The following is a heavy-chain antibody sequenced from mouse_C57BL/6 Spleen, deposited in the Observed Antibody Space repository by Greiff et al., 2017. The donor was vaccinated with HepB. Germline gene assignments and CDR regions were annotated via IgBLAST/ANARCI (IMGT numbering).Heavy chain of an antibody. Sequence: QVQLQQSGPELVKPGASVKISCKASGYAFSSSWMNWVKQRPGKGLEWIGRIYPGDGDTNYNGKFKGKATLTADKSSSTAYMQLSSLTSEDSAVYFCARSEDGYYLDYWGQGTTLTVSS. V-gene: IGHV1-82*01. J-gene: IGHJ2*01. CDR2: IYPGDGDT. D-gene: IGHD2-3*01. CDR1: GYAFSSSW. CDR3: ARSEDGYYLDY.